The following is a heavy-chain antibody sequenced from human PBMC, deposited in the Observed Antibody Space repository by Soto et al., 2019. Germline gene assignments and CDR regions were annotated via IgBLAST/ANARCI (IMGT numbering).Heavy chain of an antibody. CDR3: ASITMVRGVLDY. CDR2: IYYSGST. CDR1: GGSISSGGYY. V-gene: IGHV4-31*03. D-gene: IGHD3-10*01. J-gene: IGHJ4*02. Sequence: PSETLSLTCTVSGGSISSGGYYWSWIRQHPGKGLEWIGYIYYSGSTYYNPSLKSRVTISVDTSKNQFSLKLSSVTAADTAVYYCASITMVRGVLDYWGQGTLVTVSS.